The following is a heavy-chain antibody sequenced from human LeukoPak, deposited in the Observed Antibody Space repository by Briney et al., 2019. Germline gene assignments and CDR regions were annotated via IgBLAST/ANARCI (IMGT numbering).Heavy chain of an antibody. CDR2: IKQDGSEK. D-gene: IGHD6-6*01. J-gene: IGHJ4*02. Sequence: GGSLRLSCAASGFTFSSYWMSWVRQAPGKGLEWVANIKQDGSEKYYVDSVKGRFTISRDNAKNSLYLQMNSLRAEDTAVYYCARAIMNHVAARPVLFDYWGQGTLVTVSS. CDR1: GFTFSSYW. CDR3: ARAIMNHVAARPVLFDY. V-gene: IGHV3-7*03.